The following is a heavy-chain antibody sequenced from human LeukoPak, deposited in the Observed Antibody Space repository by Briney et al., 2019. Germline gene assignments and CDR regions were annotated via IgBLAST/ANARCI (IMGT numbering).Heavy chain of an antibody. D-gene: IGHD6-13*01. CDR1: GFTFSDHL. CDR2: IRCDGRDK. CDR3: AKDRYSTSSTFTINPFDY. Sequence: PGGALRLSCAASGFTFSDHLMDWVRQAPGKGLEWVAFIRCDGRDKYYADSVKGRFTISRDNSKSTLDLQMNSLRVEDTAVYYCAKDRYSTSSTFTINPFDYWGQGILVTVSS. V-gene: IGHV3-30*02. J-gene: IGHJ4*02.